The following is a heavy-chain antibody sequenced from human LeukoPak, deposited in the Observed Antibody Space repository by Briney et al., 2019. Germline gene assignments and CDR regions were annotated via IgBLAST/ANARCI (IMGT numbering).Heavy chain of an antibody. J-gene: IGHJ3*02. CDR1: GGSISSYY. CDR2: IYYSGST. Sequence: SETLSLTCTVSGGSISSYYWSWIRQPPGKGLEWIGYIYYSGSTNYNPSLKSRVTISADTSKNQFSLKLSSVTAADTAVYYCARVRRGSSWYSDAFDIWGQGTMVTVSS. D-gene: IGHD6-13*01. V-gene: IGHV4-59*01. CDR3: ARVRRGSSWYSDAFDI.